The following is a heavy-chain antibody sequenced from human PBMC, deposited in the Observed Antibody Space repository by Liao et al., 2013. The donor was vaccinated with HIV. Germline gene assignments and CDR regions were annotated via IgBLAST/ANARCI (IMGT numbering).Heavy chain of an antibody. CDR2: ISFSGNT. CDR1: GGSITSDKYY. V-gene: IGHV4-61*01. CDR3: ARSRAWSPFDS. D-gene: IGHD6-19*01. Sequence: QVQLQESGPGLVKSSQILSLTCTVSGGSITSDKYYWSWIRKSPGRGLEWIGFISFSGNTNYNPSLSGRVTISRETSRNQFSLWLTSMTAADTAIYYCARSRAWSPFDSWGQGTQVIVSS. J-gene: IGHJ4*02.